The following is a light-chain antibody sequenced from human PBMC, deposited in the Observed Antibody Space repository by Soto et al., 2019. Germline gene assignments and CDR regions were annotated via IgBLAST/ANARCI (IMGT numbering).Light chain of an antibody. V-gene: IGKV1-39*01. Sequence: DIQMTQSPSSLSASVGDRVTITCWASQSVNTYLHWYQQKAGQAPKLLIYAASNLQSGVPSRFSGRGSGTDFTLTVESLQPEDFATYYCQQGYSNPWTFGQGTMVDIK. CDR1: QSVNTY. CDR2: AAS. CDR3: QQGYSNPWT. J-gene: IGKJ1*01.